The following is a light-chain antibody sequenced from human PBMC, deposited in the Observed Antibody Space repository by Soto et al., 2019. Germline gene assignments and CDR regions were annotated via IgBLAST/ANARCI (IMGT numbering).Light chain of an antibody. J-gene: IGKJ1*01. CDR1: QDVGKY. CDR3: QQYGA. CDR2: DTS. V-gene: IGKV3-11*01. Sequence: EIVFTQSPSTLSLSPGERATLSCRASQDVGKYLAWYQQNPGQAPRLLIYDTSNRASGIPARFSGSGSGTDFTLTISSLEPEDFAVYYCQQYGAFGQGTKVDIK.